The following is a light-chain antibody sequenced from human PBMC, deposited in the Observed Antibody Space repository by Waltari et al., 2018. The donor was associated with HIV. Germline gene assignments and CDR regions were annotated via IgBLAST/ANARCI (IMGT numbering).Light chain of an antibody. CDR3: QSSDSIIAV. V-gene: IGLV6-57*03. J-gene: IGLJ3*02. Sequence: NFMLTQPHSVSASPGKTVIISCTRSSGSIDSNYVQWYQQRPGSAPIILIYEDTERPSGVPERFSASIDTSSNSASLTISGLETEDEADYYCQSSDSIIAVFGGGTKLTVL. CDR2: EDT. CDR1: SGSIDSNY.